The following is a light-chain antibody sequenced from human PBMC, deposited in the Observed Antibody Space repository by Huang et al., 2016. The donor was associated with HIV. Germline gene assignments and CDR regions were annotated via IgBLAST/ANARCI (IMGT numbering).Light chain of an antibody. Sequence: DIQMTQSPSTLSASVGDRVPITCRASQSISSWLAWYQQKPGKAPKLLIYKASSLESGVPSRFSGSGSGTEFTLTISSLQPGDFATYYCQQYNSYSPYTFGQGTKLEIK. CDR1: QSISSW. V-gene: IGKV1-5*03. J-gene: IGKJ2*01. CDR2: KAS. CDR3: QQYNSYSPYT.